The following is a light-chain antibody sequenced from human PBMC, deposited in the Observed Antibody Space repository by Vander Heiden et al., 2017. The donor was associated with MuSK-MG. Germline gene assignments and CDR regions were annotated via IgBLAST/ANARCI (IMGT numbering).Light chain of an antibody. V-gene: IGLV1-44*01. CDR2: SDD. CDR3: AAWDDNRNVV. Sequence: QSVLTQPPSASGTPVQRVTISCSASNSHIGSNTVNWYQPFPGTPPKLLIYSDDQRPSGAPDRFSVSKSGTSASPAISGLKAEDEAAYYCAAWDDNRNVVFGGGTKLTVL. J-gene: IGLJ2*01. CDR1: NSHIGSNT.